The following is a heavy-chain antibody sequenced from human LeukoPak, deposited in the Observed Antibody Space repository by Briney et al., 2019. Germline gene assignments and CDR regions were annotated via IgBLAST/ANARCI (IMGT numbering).Heavy chain of an antibody. V-gene: IGHV3-30-3*01. Sequence: PGGSLRLSCAASGFTFSSYAMHWVRQAPGKGLEWVAVISYDGSNKYYADSVKGRFTISRDNSKNTLYLQMNSLRAEDTAVYYCARDLTVAGADYWGQGTLVTVSS. J-gene: IGHJ4*02. D-gene: IGHD6-19*01. CDR3: ARDLTVAGADY. CDR2: ISYDGSNK. CDR1: GFTFSSYA.